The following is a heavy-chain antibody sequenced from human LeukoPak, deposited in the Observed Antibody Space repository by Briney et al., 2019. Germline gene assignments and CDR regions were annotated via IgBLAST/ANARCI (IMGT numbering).Heavy chain of an antibody. J-gene: IGHJ4*02. CDR1: GFTFSSYA. V-gene: IGHV3-21*01. Sequence: GGSLRLSCAASGFTFSSYAMSWVRQAPGKGLEWVSSISSSSSYIYYADSVKGRFTISRDNAKNSLYLQMNSLRAEDTAVYYCAREMATITDFDYWGQGTLVTVSS. CDR2: ISSSSSYI. CDR3: AREMATITDFDY. D-gene: IGHD5-24*01.